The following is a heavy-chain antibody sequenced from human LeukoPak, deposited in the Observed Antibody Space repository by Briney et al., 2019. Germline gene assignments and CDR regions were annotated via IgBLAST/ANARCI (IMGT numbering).Heavy chain of an antibody. Sequence: PGGSLRLSCAASGFPFSSYEMNWVRQAPGKRLQWGSYISSSGNKIYYAVSVKGRFTISRDNATNSLYLQIDSLRAEDTAVYYCARGQRPQYTSTWDNWFDPWGQGTQVTVSS. CDR1: GFPFSSYE. D-gene: IGHD2-2*01. CDR2: ISSSGNKI. J-gene: IGHJ5*02. V-gene: IGHV3-48*03. CDR3: ARGQRPQYTSTWDNWFDP.